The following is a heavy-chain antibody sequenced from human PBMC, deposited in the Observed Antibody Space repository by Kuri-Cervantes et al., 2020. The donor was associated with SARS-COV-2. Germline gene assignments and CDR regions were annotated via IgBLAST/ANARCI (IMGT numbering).Heavy chain of an antibody. D-gene: IGHD2-21*02. Sequence: GESLKISCAASGFTFSSYEMSWVRQAPGKGLEWVSYISSSGSTIYYADSVKGRFTISRDNSKKTLYLQMNRLRPEDTAVYYCAKDLEGYCDRSTCYSLGGPLVFEFWGQGTMVTVSS. J-gene: IGHJ3*01. V-gene: IGHV3-48*03. CDR2: ISSSGSTI. CDR1: GFTFSSYE. CDR3: AKDLEGYCDRSTCYSLGGPLVFEF.